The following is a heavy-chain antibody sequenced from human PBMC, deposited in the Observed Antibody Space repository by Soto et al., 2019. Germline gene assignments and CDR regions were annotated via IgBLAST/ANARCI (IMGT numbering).Heavy chain of an antibody. Sequence: PSETLSLTCAVSGYSINSSHWWIWIRQPPGKGLEWIGEINHSGSTNYNPSLKSRVTISVDTSKNQFSLKLSSVTAADTAVYYCARGRKDFDYWGQGTLVTVSS. V-gene: IGHV4-4*02. J-gene: IGHJ4*02. CDR3: ARGRKDFDY. CDR2: INHSGST. CDR1: GYSINSSHW.